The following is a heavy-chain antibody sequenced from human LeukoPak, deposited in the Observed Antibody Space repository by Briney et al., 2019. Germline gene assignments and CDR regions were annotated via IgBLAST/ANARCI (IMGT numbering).Heavy chain of an antibody. CDR3: ARNPKAADRSYYYYYGMDV. CDR1: GYTFTSYG. V-gene: IGHV1-18*01. Sequence: ASVKVSCKASGYTFTSYGISWVRQAPGQGLEWMGWISAYNCNTNYAQKLQGRVTMTTDTSTSTAYMELRSLRSDDTAVYYCARNPKAADRSYYYYYGMDVWGQGTTVTVSS. CDR2: ISAYNCNT. J-gene: IGHJ6*02. D-gene: IGHD6-25*01.